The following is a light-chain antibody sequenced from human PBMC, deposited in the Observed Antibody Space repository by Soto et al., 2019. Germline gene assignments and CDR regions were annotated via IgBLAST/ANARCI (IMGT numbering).Light chain of an antibody. J-gene: IGKJ5*01. CDR3: EVYNRGPPIT. Sequence: IVVTQSPATLSVSPGERATLSCRTSQNMGTNLGRYQHKPGQALRLLIYAASTRATGVPARFSGSGSGTEFTLTTRSLQPEDFAVYYCEVYNRGPPITFGQGTRLEMK. V-gene: IGKV3-15*01. CDR1: QNMGTN. CDR2: AAS.